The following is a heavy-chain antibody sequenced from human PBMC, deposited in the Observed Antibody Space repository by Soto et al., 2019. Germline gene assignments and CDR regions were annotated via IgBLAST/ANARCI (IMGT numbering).Heavy chain of an antibody. CDR3: AGDKYCSGGSCRKNWFDP. Sequence: SETLSLTCTVSCGSISSSYWSWIRQPPGKGLEWLAYIYDDGSANYNPSLKSRATISLDMSKNQFSLKLTSVTAADTAVYYCAGDKYCSGGSCRKNWFDPWGQGTLVTVSS. CDR1: CGSISSSY. CDR2: IYDDGSA. J-gene: IGHJ5*02. V-gene: IGHV4-59*01. D-gene: IGHD2-15*01.